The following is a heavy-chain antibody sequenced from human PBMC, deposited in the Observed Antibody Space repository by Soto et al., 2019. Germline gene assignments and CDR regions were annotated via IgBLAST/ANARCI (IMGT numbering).Heavy chain of an antibody. CDR3: ARYYYDSSGYFFEGRTDAFDI. CDR1: GYTFTSYG. V-gene: IGHV1-18*01. CDR2: ISAYNGNT. Sequence: ASVKVSCKASGYTFTSYGISWVRQAPGQGLEWIGWISAYNGNTNYAQKLQGRVTMTTDTSTSTAYMELRSLRSDDTAVYYCARYYYDSSGYFFEGRTDAFDIWGQGTMVTVSS. D-gene: IGHD3-22*01. J-gene: IGHJ3*02.